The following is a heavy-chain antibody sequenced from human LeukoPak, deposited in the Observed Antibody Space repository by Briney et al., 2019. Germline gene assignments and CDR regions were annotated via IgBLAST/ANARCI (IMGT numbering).Heavy chain of an antibody. CDR2: IYSSGIP. CDR1: GGSISSYY. D-gene: IGHD1-14*01. V-gene: IGHV4-4*07. Sequence: PSETLSLTCTVSGGSISSYYWSWIRQPAGKGLEWIGRIYSSGIPTYNPSLKSRVSLSVDTSKNQFSLELSSVTAADTAVYYCARDGTYNSFDYWGQGTPVTVSS. J-gene: IGHJ4*02. CDR3: ARDGTYNSFDY.